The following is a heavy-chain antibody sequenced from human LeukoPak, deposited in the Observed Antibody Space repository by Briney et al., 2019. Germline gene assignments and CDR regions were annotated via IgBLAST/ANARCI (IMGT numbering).Heavy chain of an antibody. J-gene: IGHJ4*02. V-gene: IGHV1-69*06. Sequence: GASVKVSCKASGGTFSSYAISWVRQAPGQGLEWMGGIIPIFGTANYAQKFQGRVTITADKSTSTAYMELSSLRSEDTAVYYCARGPQPTFITNNYYFDYWGQGTLVTVSS. CDR2: IIPIFGTA. CDR3: ARGPQPTFITNNYYFDY. CDR1: GGTFSSYA. D-gene: IGHD1-1*01.